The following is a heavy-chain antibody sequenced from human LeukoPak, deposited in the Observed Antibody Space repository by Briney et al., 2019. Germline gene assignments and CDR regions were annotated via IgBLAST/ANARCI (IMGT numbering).Heavy chain of an antibody. D-gene: IGHD2-21*02. V-gene: IGHV4-39*07. CDR3: ARAGVVTAIRGWFDP. CDR1: GGSISSSSYY. CDR2: IYYSGST. Sequence: SETLSLTCTVSGGSISSSSYYWGWIRQPPGKGLEWIGSIYYSGSTYYNPSLKSRVTISVDTSKNQFSLKLSSVTAADTAVYYCARAGVVTAIRGWFDPWGQGTLVTVSS. J-gene: IGHJ5*02.